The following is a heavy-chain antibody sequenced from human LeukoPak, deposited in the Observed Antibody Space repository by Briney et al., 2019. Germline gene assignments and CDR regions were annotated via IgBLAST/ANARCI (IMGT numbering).Heavy chain of an antibody. V-gene: IGHV3-53*05. CDR3: VKDSSSGSYLDY. D-gene: IGHD3-10*01. J-gene: IGHJ4*02. CDR2: IYSGGST. CDR1: GFTVSSNY. Sequence: GGSLRLSCAASGFTVSSNYMSWVRQAPGKGLEWVSVIYSGGSTYYADSVKGRFTISRDNSKNTLYLQMSSLRVEDTAVYYCVKDSSSGSYLDYWGQGTLVTVSS.